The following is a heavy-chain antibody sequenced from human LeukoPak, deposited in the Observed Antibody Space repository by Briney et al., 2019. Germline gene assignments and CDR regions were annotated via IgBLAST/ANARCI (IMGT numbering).Heavy chain of an antibody. V-gene: IGHV1-69*06. CDR1: GGTFSSYA. CDR3: AREVVITGDAFDI. D-gene: IGHD3-22*01. Sequence: ASVKVSCKASGGTFSSYAISWVRQAPGQGLEWMGGIIPIFGTANYAQKFQGRVTITADKSTSTAYMELSSLRSEDTAVYYCAREVVITGDAFDIWGQGTMVTVSS. J-gene: IGHJ3*02. CDR2: IIPIFGTA.